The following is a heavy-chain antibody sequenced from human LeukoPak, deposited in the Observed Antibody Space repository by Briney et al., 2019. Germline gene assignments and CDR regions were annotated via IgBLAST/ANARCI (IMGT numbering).Heavy chain of an antibody. Sequence: SGPTLVNPTQTLTLTCTFSGFSLSTSGMCVSWIRQPPGKALEWLARIDWDDDKYYSTSLKTRLTISKDTSKNQVVLTLTNMDPVDTATYYCSRIRAAAGHFDYWGQGTLVTVSS. CDR3: SRIRAAAGHFDY. CDR1: GFSLSTSGMC. V-gene: IGHV2-70*11. D-gene: IGHD6-13*01. CDR2: IDWDDDK. J-gene: IGHJ4*02.